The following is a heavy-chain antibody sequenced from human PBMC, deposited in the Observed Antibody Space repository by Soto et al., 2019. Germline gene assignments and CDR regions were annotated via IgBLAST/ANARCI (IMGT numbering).Heavy chain of an antibody. CDR1: GFSLSTSGVG. V-gene: IGHV2-5*02. CDR3: ARQLRRVFDY. Sequence: QITLKESGPTLVKPTQTLTLTCTFSGFSLSTSGVGVGWIRQPPGKALEWLALIYWDDDKRFRPSLKSRLSITDDTTKNLAVLTTTNLDPVDTGPYYCARQLRRVFDYWGQGILVTVSS. D-gene: IGHD2-2*01. CDR2: IYWDDDK. J-gene: IGHJ4*02.